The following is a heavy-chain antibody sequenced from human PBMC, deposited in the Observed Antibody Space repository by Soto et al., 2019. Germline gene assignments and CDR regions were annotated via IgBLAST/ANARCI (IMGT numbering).Heavy chain of an antibody. Sequence: PSETLSLTCTVSGDSISSYYWSWIRQPPGKGLEWIGYIYYSGSTKYNPSLKSRVTISVDTSKNQFSLKLSSVTAADTAVYYCASHEDSSGNYSFHYWRQGTLVTVSS. CDR3: ASHEDSSGNYSFHY. J-gene: IGHJ4*02. CDR1: GDSISSYY. CDR2: IYYSGST. V-gene: IGHV4-59*08. D-gene: IGHD3-10*01.